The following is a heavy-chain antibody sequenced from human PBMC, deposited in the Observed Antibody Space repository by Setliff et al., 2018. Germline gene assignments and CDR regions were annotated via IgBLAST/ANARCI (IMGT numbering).Heavy chain of an antibody. V-gene: IGHV5-51*01. Sequence: GASLKISCKGSGYSFTSYWIGWVRQMPGKGLEWMGIIYPGDSDTRYSPSFQGQVTISADKSISTAYLQWSSLKASDTAMYYCARPTYYYDSSGYPGNAFDIWGQGTMVTVSS. D-gene: IGHD3-22*01. J-gene: IGHJ3*02. CDR3: ARPTYYYDSSGYPGNAFDI. CDR2: IYPGDSDT. CDR1: GYSFTSYW.